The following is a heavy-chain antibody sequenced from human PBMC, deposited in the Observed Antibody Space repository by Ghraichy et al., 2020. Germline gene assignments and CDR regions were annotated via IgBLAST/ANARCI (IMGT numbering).Heavy chain of an antibody. CDR1: GGSFSKYY. J-gene: IGHJ4*02. CDR2: VSHSGNT. Sequence: SETLSLTCAVYGGSFSKYYWSWIRQPPGKGLEWIGEVSHSGNTTYNPSLASRVTVSVDTSKNQLSLKLNSVTAADTAVYFCARWTFGDYGKTQYWGQGTLFSVSS. CDR3: ARWTFGDYGKTQY. D-gene: IGHD4-17*01. V-gene: IGHV4-34*01.